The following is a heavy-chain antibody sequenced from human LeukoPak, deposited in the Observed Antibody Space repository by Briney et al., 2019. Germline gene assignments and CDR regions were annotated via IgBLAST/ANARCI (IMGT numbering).Heavy chain of an antibody. J-gene: IGHJ4*02. CDR2: IYPGDSDI. Sequence: GESLKISFKGSGXSFTSYCIGWVRQMPGKGLEWMGIIYPGDSDIRYSPSFQGQVTISADKSISTAYLQWSSLKASDTAMYYCARPARSGPGITGFDYWGQGTLVTVSS. V-gene: IGHV5-51*01. D-gene: IGHD2-8*02. CDR1: GXSFTSYC. CDR3: ARPARSGPGITGFDY.